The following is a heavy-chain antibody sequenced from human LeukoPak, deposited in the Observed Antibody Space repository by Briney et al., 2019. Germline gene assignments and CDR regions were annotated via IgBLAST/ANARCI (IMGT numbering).Heavy chain of an antibody. D-gene: IGHD6-13*01. V-gene: IGHV3-23*01. J-gene: IGHJ6*03. CDR1: GFTFSSYA. CDR2: ISGSGGST. Sequence: GGSLRLSCAASGFTFSSYAMSWVRQAPGKGLEWVSAISGSGGSTYYADSVKGRFTISRDNSKNTLYLQMNSLRAEDTAVYYCAKEGYSSSWDYYYYYYYMDVWGKGTTVTVSS. CDR3: AKEGYSSSWDYYYYYYYMDV.